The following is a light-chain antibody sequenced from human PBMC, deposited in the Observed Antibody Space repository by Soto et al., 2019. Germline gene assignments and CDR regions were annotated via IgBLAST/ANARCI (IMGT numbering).Light chain of an antibody. J-gene: IGKJ1*01. CDR2: AES. V-gene: IGKV1-39*01. CDR1: QSISSY. CDR3: HRSYSTPRT. Sequence: DIQMTQSPSSLSASVGDRVTITCRASQSISSYLNWYQQKPGKAPKFLIYAESSMQSGVTSRFSSSESGTNFPITISSLQPEDFATYDCHRSYSTPRTFGQGTKVEIK.